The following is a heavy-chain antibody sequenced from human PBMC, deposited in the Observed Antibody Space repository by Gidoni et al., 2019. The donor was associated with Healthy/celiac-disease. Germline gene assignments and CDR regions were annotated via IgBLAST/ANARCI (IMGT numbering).Heavy chain of an antibody. CDR3: ARDLWDIVVVVDYYYGMDV. J-gene: IGHJ6*02. Sequence: QVQLVESGGGLVKPGGSLRLSCAASGFTFSDYYMRWIRQAPGKGLEWFSYISNSGSTIYYADSVKGRFTISRDNAKNSLYLQMNSLRAEDTAVYYCARDLWDIVVVVDYYYGMDVWGQGTTVTVSS. D-gene: IGHD2-15*01. CDR1: GFTFSDYY. CDR2: ISNSGSTI. V-gene: IGHV3-11*01.